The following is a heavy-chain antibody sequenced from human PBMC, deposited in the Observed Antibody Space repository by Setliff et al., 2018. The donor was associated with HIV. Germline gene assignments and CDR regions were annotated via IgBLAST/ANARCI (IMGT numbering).Heavy chain of an antibody. CDR3: ARQSTTSRDFDS. CDR2: VSYTGTT. V-gene: IGHV4-39*01. D-gene: IGHD2-2*01. J-gene: IGHJ4*02. Sequence: PSETLSLTCTVSGGSITDSRYFWGWIRQPPGKGLEWIGFVSYTGTTRYSPSLRSRISISIDASKNKFSLQLSSVTAADTAVYYCARQSTTSRDFDSWGQGTLVTVSS. CDR1: GGSITDSRYF.